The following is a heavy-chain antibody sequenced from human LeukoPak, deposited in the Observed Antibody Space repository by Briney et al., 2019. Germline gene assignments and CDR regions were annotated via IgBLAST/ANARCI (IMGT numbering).Heavy chain of an antibody. CDR3: AKDLMTYYYGSGNYDF. CDR2: ISGSGGST. D-gene: IGHD3-10*01. Sequence: PGGSLRLSCAASGFTFSTYAMSWVRQAPGKGLEWVSTISGSGGSTYHADSVKGRFTISRDNSKNTLFLQMNSLRAEDTALYYCAKDLMTYYYGSGNYDFWGQGTLVTVSS. CDR1: GFTFSTYA. V-gene: IGHV3-23*01. J-gene: IGHJ4*02.